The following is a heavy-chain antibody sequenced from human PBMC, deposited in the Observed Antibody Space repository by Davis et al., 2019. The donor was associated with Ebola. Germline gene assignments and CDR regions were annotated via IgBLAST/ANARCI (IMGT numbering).Heavy chain of an antibody. CDR1: GFTFSDYY. Sequence: GESLKISCAASGFTFSDYYMSWIRQAPGKGLEWVLYISSSGSTIYYADSVKGRFTISRDNAKNSLYLQMNSLRAEDTAVYYCARAATVSLVYYFDYWGQGTLVTVSS. D-gene: IGHD4-17*01. J-gene: IGHJ4*02. V-gene: IGHV3-11*04. CDR3: ARAATVSLVYYFDY. CDR2: ISSSGSTI.